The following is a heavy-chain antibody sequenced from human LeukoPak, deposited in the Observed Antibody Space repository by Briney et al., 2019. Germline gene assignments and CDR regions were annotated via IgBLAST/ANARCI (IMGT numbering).Heavy chain of an antibody. CDR3: ARDNEAWYFDL. CDR1: GFPFDDYT. Sequence: GGSLRLSCAASGFPFDDYTMHWVRHAPGKGLEWVSLISWDGSSRYYADSVKGRFTISRDNSKNSLYLQMNSLRTEDTALYYCARDNEAWYFDLWGRGTPVTVSS. J-gene: IGHJ2*01. CDR2: ISWDGSSR. V-gene: IGHV3-43*01.